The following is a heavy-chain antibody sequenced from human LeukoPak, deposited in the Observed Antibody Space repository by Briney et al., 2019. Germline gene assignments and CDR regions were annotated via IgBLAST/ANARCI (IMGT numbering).Heavy chain of an antibody. Sequence: SETLSLTCAVYGGSFSGYYWSWIRQPPGKGLEWIGEINHSGSTNYNPSLKSRVTISVDTSKNQFSLKLSSVTAADTAVYYCATHDIVIVPAALYVYGAFDIWGRGTMVTVSS. J-gene: IGHJ3*02. CDR1: GGSFSGYY. D-gene: IGHD2-2*01. CDR2: INHSGST. CDR3: ATHDIVIVPAALYVYGAFDI. V-gene: IGHV4-34*01.